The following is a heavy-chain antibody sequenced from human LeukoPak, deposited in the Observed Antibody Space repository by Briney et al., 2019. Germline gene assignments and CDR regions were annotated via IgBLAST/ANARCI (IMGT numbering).Heavy chain of an antibody. CDR1: GFTFSNAW. CDR3: TTGTVVHYYYYYMDV. CDR2: IKSKTDGGTT. V-gene: IGHV3-15*01. Sequence: GGSLRLSCAAPGFTFSNAWMSWVRQAPGKGLEWVGRIKSKTDGGTTDYAAPVKGRFTISRDDSKNTLYLQMNSLKTEDTAVYYCTTGTVVHYYYYYMDVWGKGTTVTVSS. D-gene: IGHD1-1*01. J-gene: IGHJ6*03.